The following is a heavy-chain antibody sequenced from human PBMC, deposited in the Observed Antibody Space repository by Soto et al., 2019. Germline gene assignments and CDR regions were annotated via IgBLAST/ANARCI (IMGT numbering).Heavy chain of an antibody. D-gene: IGHD3-16*02. CDR3: ANDVNMITFGGVIAAHFDS. CDR1: GFTFSHYA. CDR2: TSGSGGNT. V-gene: IGHV3-23*01. J-gene: IGHJ4*02. Sequence: EVQLLESGGGLVQPGGSLRLSCAASGFTFSHYAMSWVRQAPGKELEWVSATSGSGGNTYYADSVKGRFTISRDNSKNTLHLQMNRLRAEDTAVYYCANDVNMITFGGVIAAHFDSWGQGTLVTVSS.